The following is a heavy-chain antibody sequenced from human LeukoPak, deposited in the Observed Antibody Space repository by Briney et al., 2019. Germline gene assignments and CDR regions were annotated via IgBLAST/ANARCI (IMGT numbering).Heavy chain of an antibody. CDR3: ARANYYDSSVPFDY. J-gene: IGHJ4*02. V-gene: IGHV4-39*07. D-gene: IGHD3-22*01. Sequence: SETLSLTCTVSGGSISSSSYYWGWIRQPPGKGLEWIGSIYYSGSTYYNPSLKSRVTISVDTSKNQFSLKLSSVTAADTAVYYCARANYYDSSVPFDYWGREPWSPSP. CDR1: GGSISSSSYY. CDR2: IYYSGST.